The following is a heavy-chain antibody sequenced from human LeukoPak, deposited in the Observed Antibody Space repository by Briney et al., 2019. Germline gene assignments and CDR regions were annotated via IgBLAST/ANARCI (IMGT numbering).Heavy chain of an antibody. CDR1: GDSISRGRYY. Sequence: SQTLSLTCTVSGDSISRGRYYWSWVRQPAGKELEWIGRIYASGKTDYNPYTPSLKSRVAMSLDTSKNQVSLYLTSVTAADTAMYFCARSFSEKYYFESWGQGTLVTVSS. J-gene: IGHJ4*02. CDR2: IYASGKT. CDR3: ARSFSEKYYFES. V-gene: IGHV4-61*02. D-gene: IGHD1-26*01.